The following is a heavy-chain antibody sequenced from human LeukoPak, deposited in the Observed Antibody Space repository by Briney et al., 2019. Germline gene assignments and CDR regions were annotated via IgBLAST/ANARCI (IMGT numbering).Heavy chain of an antibody. CDR1: GFPFSSFA. D-gene: IGHD3-10*01. J-gene: IGHJ4*02. CDR3: VRDRNYFEAFHQSY. CDR2: ITGNGDNS. V-gene: IGHV3-23*01. Sequence: PGGSLRLTCAASGFPFSSFAMSWVRQAPGKGLEWVSSITGNGDNSFHADSVKGRFTISRDNSKNILYLQTNGLRDEDTAVYYCVRDRNYFEAFHQSYWGQGTLVTVSS.